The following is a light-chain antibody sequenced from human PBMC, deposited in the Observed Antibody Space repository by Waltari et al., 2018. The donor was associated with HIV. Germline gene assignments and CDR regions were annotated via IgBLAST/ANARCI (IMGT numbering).Light chain of an antibody. J-gene: IGLJ1*01. CDR1: QIGNRD. V-gene: IGLV3-21*01. CDR2: DDD. CDR3: QVWDSGSDHV. Sequence: SYVLTHPPSISVAPGQTAKITCGGNQIGNRDVHWYQQKAGQAPLLVIYDDDDRPSGIPERYSGSNSENTATLTINRIEVGDEADYYCQVWDSGSDHVFGSGTTVTVL.